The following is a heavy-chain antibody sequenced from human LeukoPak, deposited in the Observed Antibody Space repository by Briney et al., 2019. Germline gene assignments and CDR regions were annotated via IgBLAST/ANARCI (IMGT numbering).Heavy chain of an antibody. Sequence: GGSLRLSCVGSGFTLTGTWMNWVRLAPGKGLEWVANIKEDGTETYYVDSVKGRFTISRDNAKNSLYSQMNSLRVEDTAVYYCAKEGRSLQTYWGQGTLVTVSS. J-gene: IGHJ4*02. CDR2: IKEDGTET. CDR3: AKEGRSLQTY. D-gene: IGHD5-24*01. V-gene: IGHV3-7*03. CDR1: GFTLTGTW.